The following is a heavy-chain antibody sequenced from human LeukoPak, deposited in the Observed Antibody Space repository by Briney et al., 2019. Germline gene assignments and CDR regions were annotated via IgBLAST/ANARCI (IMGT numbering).Heavy chain of an antibody. V-gene: IGHV3-21*01. D-gene: IGHD2-8*01. CDR1: GFTFSSYS. CDR3: ARDRGGYCTNGVCFTTAHFDY. J-gene: IGHJ4*02. Sequence: PGGSLRLSCAASGFTFSSYSMNWVRQAPGKGLEWVSSISSSSSYIYYADSVKGRFTISRDNAKNSLYLQMNSLRAEDTAVYYCARDRGGYCTNGVCFTTAHFDYWGQGTLVTVSS. CDR2: ISSSSSYI.